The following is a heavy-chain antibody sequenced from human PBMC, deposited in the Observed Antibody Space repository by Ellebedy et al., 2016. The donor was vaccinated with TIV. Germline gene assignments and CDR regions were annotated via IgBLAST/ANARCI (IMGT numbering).Heavy chain of an antibody. CDR3: ARRLVAGSPNSFDI. J-gene: IGHJ3*02. CDR2: IEYSGTT. CDR1: GGSISPYF. V-gene: IGHV4-59*08. D-gene: IGHD6-19*01. Sequence: SETLSLTCSVSGGSISPYFWSWIRQPPGKGLEWIAYIEYSGTTDYNPSLRSRVTISVDTSKYQLSLKLKSVTAADTAVYYCARRLVAGSPNSFDIWGQGTMVTVSS.